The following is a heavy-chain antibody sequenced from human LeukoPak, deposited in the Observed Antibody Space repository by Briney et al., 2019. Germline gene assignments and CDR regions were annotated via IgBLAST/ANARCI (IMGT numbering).Heavy chain of an antibody. Sequence: SETPSLTCAVYGGSFSGYYWSWIRQPPGKGLEWIGEINHSGSTNYNPSLKSRVTISVDTSKNQFSLKLSSVTAADTAVYYCARGGSSSWTQDYYYYYYMDVWGKGTTVTVSS. CDR1: GGSFSGYY. CDR3: ARGGSSSWTQDYYYYYYMDV. D-gene: IGHD6-13*01. CDR2: INHSGST. V-gene: IGHV4-34*01. J-gene: IGHJ6*03.